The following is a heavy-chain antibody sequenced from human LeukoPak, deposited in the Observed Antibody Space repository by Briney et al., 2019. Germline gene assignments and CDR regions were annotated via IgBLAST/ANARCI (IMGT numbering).Heavy chain of an antibody. V-gene: IGHV4-61*02. J-gene: IGHJ5*02. Sequence: SETLSLTCTVSGGSISSGSYYWSWIRQPAGKGLEWIGRIYTSGSTNYNPSLKSRVTMSVDTSKNQFSLKLSSVTAADTAVYYCARDRGFGSQNWFDPWAREPWSPSPQ. D-gene: IGHD3-10*01. CDR1: GGSISSGSYY. CDR2: IYTSGST. CDR3: ARDRGFGSQNWFDP.